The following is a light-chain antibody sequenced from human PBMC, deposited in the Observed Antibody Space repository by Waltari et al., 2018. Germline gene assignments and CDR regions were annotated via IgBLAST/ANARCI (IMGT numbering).Light chain of an antibody. CDR3: QQYYSTPLT. CDR2: WAS. J-gene: IGKJ4*01. Sequence: CKSSQSVLYSSNNKNYLAWYQQKPGQPPKLLIYWASTRESRVPDRFSGSGSGTDFTLTISSLQAEDVAVYYCQQYYSTPLTFGGGTKVEIK. V-gene: IGKV4-1*01. CDR1: QSVLYSSNNKNY.